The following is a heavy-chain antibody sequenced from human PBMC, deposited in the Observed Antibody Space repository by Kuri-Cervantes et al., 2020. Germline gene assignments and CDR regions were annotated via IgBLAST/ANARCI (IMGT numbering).Heavy chain of an antibody. CDR3: ARHGPIVVVVAATRTRHFDY. J-gene: IGHJ4*02. D-gene: IGHD2-15*01. CDR1: GDSVNSDKYH. V-gene: IGHV4-38-2*02. Sequence: ESLKISCTVSGDSVNSDKYHCSWIRQPPGKGLEWIGNIYHSGSTYYNPSLKSRVTISVDTSKNQFSLKLSSVTAADTAVYYCARHGPIVVVVAATRTRHFDYWGQGTLVTVSS. CDR2: IYHSGST.